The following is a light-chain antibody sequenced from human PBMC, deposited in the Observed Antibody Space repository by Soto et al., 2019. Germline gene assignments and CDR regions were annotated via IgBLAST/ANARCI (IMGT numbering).Light chain of an antibody. CDR2: GAS. CDR3: QQYGSSPLYT. CDR1: QSVSSSY. J-gene: IGKJ2*01. Sequence: EIVLTQSPGTLSLSPGERATLSCRASQSVSSSYLAWYQQKPGQAPRLLIYGASSRATGIPDRFIGSGSGTDFTLTISRLETEDFAVYYCQQYGSSPLYTFGQGTKLEIK. V-gene: IGKV3-20*01.